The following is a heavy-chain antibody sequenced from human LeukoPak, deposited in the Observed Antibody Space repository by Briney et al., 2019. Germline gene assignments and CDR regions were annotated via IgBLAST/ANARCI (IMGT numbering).Heavy chain of an antibody. Sequence: GASVKVSCKASGYTFTSYAMHWVRQAPGQRLEWMGWINAGNGNTKYSQKFQGRVTITRDTSASTAYMELSSLRSEDTAVYYCARGYSGYDYSDYWGQGTLVTVSS. D-gene: IGHD5-12*01. CDR2: INAGNGNT. CDR1: GYTFTSYA. J-gene: IGHJ4*02. CDR3: ARGYSGYDYSDY. V-gene: IGHV1-3*01.